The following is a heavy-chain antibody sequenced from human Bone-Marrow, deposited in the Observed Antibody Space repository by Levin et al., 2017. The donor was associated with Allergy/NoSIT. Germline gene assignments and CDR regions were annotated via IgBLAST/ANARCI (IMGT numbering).Heavy chain of an antibody. J-gene: IGHJ3*02. V-gene: IGHV5-51*01. D-gene: IGHD3-10*01. CDR2: IYPADSDT. Sequence: GESLKISCKGSGYSFTDYWIGWVRHVPGKGLEWMGIIYPADSDTRYSPSFQGQATMSAHKPNSIPYLQWSSLKASDTAMYYCARPPTYQYGSGSYSAFDIWGQVTMVTVAS. CDR3: ARPPTYQYGSGSYSAFDI. CDR1: GYSFTDYW.